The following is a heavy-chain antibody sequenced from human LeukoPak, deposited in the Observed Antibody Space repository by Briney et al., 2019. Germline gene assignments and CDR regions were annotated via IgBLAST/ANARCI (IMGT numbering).Heavy chain of an antibody. D-gene: IGHD3-10*01. J-gene: IGHJ4*02. Sequence: SETLSLTCAVYGGSFSGYYWSWIRQPPGKGLEWIGEINHSGSTNYNPSLKSRVTISVDTSKNQFSLKLSSVTAADTAVYYCARDLGVRGVREFDYWGQGTLVTVSS. CDR1: GGSFSGYY. CDR3: ARDLGVRGVREFDY. CDR2: INHSGST. V-gene: IGHV4-34*01.